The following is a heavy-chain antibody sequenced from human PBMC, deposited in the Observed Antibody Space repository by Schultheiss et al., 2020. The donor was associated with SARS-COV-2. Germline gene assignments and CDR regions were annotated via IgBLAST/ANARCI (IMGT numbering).Heavy chain of an antibody. CDR3: VKDLTATEGRDY. V-gene: IGHV4-31*03. D-gene: IGHD5-18*01. Sequence: SETLSLTCTVSGGSISSGGYYWSWIRQHPGKGLEWIGYIYYSGSTYYNPSLKSRVTISVDTSKNQFSLKLSSVTAADTAVYYCVKDLTATEGRDYWGQGTLVTVSS. CDR1: GGSISSGGYY. CDR2: IYYSGST. J-gene: IGHJ4*02.